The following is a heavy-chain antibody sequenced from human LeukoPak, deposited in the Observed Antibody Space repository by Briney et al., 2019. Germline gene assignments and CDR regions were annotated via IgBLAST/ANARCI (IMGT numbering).Heavy chain of an antibody. D-gene: IGHD3-10*01. CDR1: GGSISSYY. Sequence: SETLSLTCTVSGGSISSYYWSWIRQPPGKGLERIGYIYYSGSTNYNPSLKSRVTISVDTSKNQFSLKLSSVTAADTAVYYCARGVWFGELFYFDYWGQGTLVTVSS. J-gene: IGHJ4*02. V-gene: IGHV4-59*08. CDR3: ARGVWFGELFYFDY. CDR2: IYYSGST.